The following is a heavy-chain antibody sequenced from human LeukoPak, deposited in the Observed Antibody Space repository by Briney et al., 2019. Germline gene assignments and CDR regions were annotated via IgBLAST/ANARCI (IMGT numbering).Heavy chain of an antibody. D-gene: IGHD3-22*01. CDR2: IHYTGSA. CDR1: GGSISTSNYF. J-gene: IGHJ3*02. CDR3: AREVNEVSDSDAFDI. V-gene: IGHV4-30-4*01. Sequence: SQTLSLTCTVSGGSISTSNYFWSWIRQSPGKGLEWIGYIHYTGSAHYSSLKSRVSITVDTSKNQFSLHMTSVTDADTAVYYCAREVNEVSDSDAFDIWRQGTMVTVSS.